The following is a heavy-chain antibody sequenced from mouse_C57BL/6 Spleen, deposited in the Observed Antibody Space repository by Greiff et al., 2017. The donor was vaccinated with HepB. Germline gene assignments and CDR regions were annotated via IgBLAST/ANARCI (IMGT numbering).Heavy chain of an antibody. CDR1: GYTFTDYN. Sequence: VQLQQSGPELVKPGASVKMSCKASGYTFTDYNMHWVKQSHGKSLEWIGYINPNNGGTSYNQKFKGKATLTVNKSSSTAYMELRSLTSEDSAVYYCARSAFYYDYDEGAWFAYWGQGTLVTVSA. CDR3: ARSAFYYDYDEGAWFAY. V-gene: IGHV1-22*01. CDR2: INPNNGGT. D-gene: IGHD2-4*01. J-gene: IGHJ3*01.